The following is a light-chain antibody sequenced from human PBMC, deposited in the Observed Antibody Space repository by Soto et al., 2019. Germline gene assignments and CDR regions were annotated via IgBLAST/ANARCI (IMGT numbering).Light chain of an antibody. J-gene: IGKJ1*01. CDR1: QSISSW. Sequence: DIQMTQSPSTLSASVGDRFTITCRASQSISSWLAWYQQKPGKAPKLLIYDASSLESGVPSRFSGSGSGTEFTLTISSLQPDDFATYYCQQYNSYSPVFGQGTKVDIK. CDR2: DAS. CDR3: QQYNSYSPV. V-gene: IGKV1-5*01.